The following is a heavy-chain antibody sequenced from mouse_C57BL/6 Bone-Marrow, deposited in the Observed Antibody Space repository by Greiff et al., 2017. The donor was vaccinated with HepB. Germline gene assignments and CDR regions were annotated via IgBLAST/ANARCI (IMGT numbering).Heavy chain of an antibody. V-gene: IGHV3-6*01. CDR1: GYSITSGYY. D-gene: IGHD1-1*01. J-gene: IGHJ2*01. Sequence: EVKLMESGPGLVKPSQSLSLTCSVTGYSITSGYYWTWIRQFPGNKLEWMGYISYDGSNNYNPSLKNRISITRDTSKNQFCLKLNSVTTEDTATYYCAREAVVALYYFDYWGQGTTLTVSS. CDR2: ISYDGSN. CDR3: AREAVVALYYFDY.